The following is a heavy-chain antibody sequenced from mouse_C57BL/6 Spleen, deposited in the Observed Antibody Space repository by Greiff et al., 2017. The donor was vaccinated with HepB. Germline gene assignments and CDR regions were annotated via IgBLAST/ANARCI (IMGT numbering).Heavy chain of an antibody. J-gene: IGHJ3*01. CDR2: ISDGGSYT. V-gene: IGHV5-4*01. Sequence: DVKLVESGGGLVKPGGSLKLSCAASGFTFSSYAMSWVRQTPEKRLEWVATISDGGSYTYYPDNVKGRFTISRDNAKNNLYLQMSHLKSEDTAMYYCARDRGGNVFAYWGQGTLVTVSA. CDR1: GFTFSSYA. D-gene: IGHD2-1*01. CDR3: ARDRGGNVFAY.